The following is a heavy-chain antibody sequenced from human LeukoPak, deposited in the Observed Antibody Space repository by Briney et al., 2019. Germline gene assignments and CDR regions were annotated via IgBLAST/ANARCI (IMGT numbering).Heavy chain of an antibody. J-gene: IGHJ6*02. CDR2: ISAYNGNT. CDR1: GYTFTSYG. Sequence: ASVKVSCKASGYTFTSYGISWVRQAPGQVLEWMGWISAYNGNTNYAQKLQGRVTMTTDTSTSTAYMELRSLRSDDTAVYYCARAPGYCSSTSCYTDYYYGMDVWGQGTTVTVSS. V-gene: IGHV1-18*01. D-gene: IGHD2-2*02. CDR3: ARAPGYCSSTSCYTDYYYGMDV.